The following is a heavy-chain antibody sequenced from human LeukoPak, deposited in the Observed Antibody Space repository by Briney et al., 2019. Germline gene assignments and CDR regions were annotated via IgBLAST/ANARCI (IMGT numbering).Heavy chain of an antibody. CDR1: GYTFTSYD. CDR2: ISAYNGNT. Sequence: GASVKASCKASGYTFTSYDINWVRQAPGQGLEWMGWISAYNGNTNYAQKLQGRVTMTTDTSTSTAYMELRSLRSDDTAVYYCARVRPRYYYDSSGLGAFDIWGQGTMVTVSS. J-gene: IGHJ3*02. CDR3: ARVRPRYYYDSSGLGAFDI. V-gene: IGHV1-18*01. D-gene: IGHD3-22*01.